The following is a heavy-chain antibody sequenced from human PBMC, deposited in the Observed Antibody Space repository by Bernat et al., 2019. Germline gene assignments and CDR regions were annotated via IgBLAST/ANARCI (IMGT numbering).Heavy chain of an antibody. CDR2: IGTAGDT. Sequence: EVQLVESGGGLVQPGGSLRLSCAASGFTFSSYDMHWVRQATGKGLEWVSAIGTAGDTYYPGSVKGRFTISRDNSKNTMYLQLNSLRAEDTAVYYCAKSATGTTFGSHYWGQGTLVTVSS. J-gene: IGHJ4*02. CDR1: GFTFSSYD. CDR3: AKSATGTTFGSHY. V-gene: IGHV3-13*04. D-gene: IGHD1-7*01.